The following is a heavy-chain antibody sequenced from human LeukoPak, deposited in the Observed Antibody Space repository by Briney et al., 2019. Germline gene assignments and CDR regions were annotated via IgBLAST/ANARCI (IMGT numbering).Heavy chain of an antibody. Sequence: GGSLRLSCAASGFTVGSNYMSWVRQAPGKGLEWVSVIYSGGSTYYADSVKGRFTISRDNSKNTLYLQMNSLRAEDTAVYYCARRPYNWNGLDYWGQGTLVTVSS. V-gene: IGHV3-53*01. CDR1: GFTVGSNY. J-gene: IGHJ4*02. CDR3: ARRPYNWNGLDY. D-gene: IGHD1-20*01. CDR2: IYSGGST.